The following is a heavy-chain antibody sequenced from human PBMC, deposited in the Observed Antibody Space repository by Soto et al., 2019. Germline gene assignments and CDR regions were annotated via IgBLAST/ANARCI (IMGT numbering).Heavy chain of an antibody. J-gene: IGHJ4*02. V-gene: IGHV4-61*01. CDR2: IYYSGST. CDR3: AREYYYDSSGYYYVIRWFDY. CDR1: GGSVISGSYY. D-gene: IGHD3-22*01. Sequence: SETLSLTCTVSGGSVISGSYYWSWIRQPPGKGLEWIGYIYYSGSTNYNPSLKSRVTISVDTSKNQFSLKLSSVTAADTAVYYCAREYYYDSSGYYYVIRWFDYWGQGTLVTVSS.